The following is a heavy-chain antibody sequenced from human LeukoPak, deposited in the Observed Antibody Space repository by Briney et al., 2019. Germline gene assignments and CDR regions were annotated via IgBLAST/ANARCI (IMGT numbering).Heavy chain of an antibody. CDR2: IYSGGST. J-gene: IGHJ4*02. V-gene: IGHV3-53*01. CDR3: ASSPHLAVAGTFSFDY. D-gene: IGHD6-19*01. Sequence: PGGSLRLSCAASGFTVNSNYMSWVPQAPGKGLEWVSVIYSGGSTYYADSVKGRFTISRDNSKNTLYLQMNSLRAEDTAVYYCASSPHLAVAGTFSFDYWGQGTLVTVSS. CDR1: GFTVNSNY.